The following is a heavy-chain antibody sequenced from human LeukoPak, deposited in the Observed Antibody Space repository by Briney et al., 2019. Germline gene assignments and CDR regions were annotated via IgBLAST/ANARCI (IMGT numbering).Heavy chain of an antibody. D-gene: IGHD6-19*01. J-gene: IGHJ4*02. CDR3: SRGSGWLPVY. CDR2: ISGGTT. V-gene: IGHV3-49*03. Sequence: PGRSLRLSCTASGFTFGDYLMSWFRQAPGKGLEWIGFISGGTTEYAASVKGRFTISRDDSTSIAYLQMNSLTTEDTAVYYCSRGSGWLPVYWGQGTLVTVYS. CDR1: GFTFGDYL.